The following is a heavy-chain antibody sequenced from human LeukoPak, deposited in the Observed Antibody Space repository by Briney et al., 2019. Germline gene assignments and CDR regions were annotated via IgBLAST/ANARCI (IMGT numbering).Heavy chain of an antibody. CDR2: IYPRVGNT. V-gene: IGHV1-46*01. CDR1: GYTFSSNY. Sequence: ASVKVSCKASGYTFSSNYIHWVRQAPGQGLEWMGVIYPRVGNTSYAQKFQGRVTVNRDTSTSTVHMELSGLRSEDTAVYYCSRDKAGFDYWGHGTLLTVSS. CDR3: SRDKAGFDY. D-gene: IGHD6-13*01. J-gene: IGHJ4*01.